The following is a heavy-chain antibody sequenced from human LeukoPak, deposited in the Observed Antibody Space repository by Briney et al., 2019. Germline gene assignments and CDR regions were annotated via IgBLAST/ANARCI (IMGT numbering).Heavy chain of an antibody. CDR3: ARGGWLTGYYFDY. CDR2: INSDGSST. V-gene: IGHV3-74*01. D-gene: IGHD7-27*01. CDR1: GFTFSSYW. Sequence: PGGSLRLSCAASGFTFSSYWMHWVRRAPGKGLVWVSRINSDGSSTSYGDSVEGRFTISRDNAKNTLYLQMNSLRAEDTAVCYCARGGWLTGYYFDYWGQGTLVTVSS. J-gene: IGHJ4*02.